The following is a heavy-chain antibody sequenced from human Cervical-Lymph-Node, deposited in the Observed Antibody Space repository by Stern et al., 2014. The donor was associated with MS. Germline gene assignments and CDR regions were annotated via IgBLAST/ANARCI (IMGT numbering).Heavy chain of an antibody. CDR3: ARYAPMVTTDFDY. V-gene: IGHV7-4-1*02. CDR1: GYTFTTYG. Sequence: QVQLVQSGAELKKPGASVKVSCKASGYTFTTYGMNWVRQAPGQGLEWMGWINTNTGKPTYAQDFTGRIVFSLDTYVTTAYLQIRSLKAEDTAVYYCARYAPMVTTDFDYWGQGTLVTVSS. D-gene: IGHD4-17*01. J-gene: IGHJ4*02. CDR2: INTNTGKP.